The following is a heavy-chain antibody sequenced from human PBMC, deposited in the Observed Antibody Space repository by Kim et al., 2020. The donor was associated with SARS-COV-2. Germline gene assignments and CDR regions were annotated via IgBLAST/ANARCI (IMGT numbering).Heavy chain of an antibody. D-gene: IGHD1-26*01. CDR1: GGSISSSNW. V-gene: IGHV4-4*02. J-gene: IGHJ4*02. CDR3: ARASKVGATTIDY. CDR2: IYHSGST. Sequence: SETLSLTCAVSGGSISSSNWWSWVRQPPGKGLEWIGEIYHSGSTNYNPSLKSRVTISVDKSKNQFSLKLSSVTAADTAVYYCARASKVGATTIDYWGQGTLVTVSS.